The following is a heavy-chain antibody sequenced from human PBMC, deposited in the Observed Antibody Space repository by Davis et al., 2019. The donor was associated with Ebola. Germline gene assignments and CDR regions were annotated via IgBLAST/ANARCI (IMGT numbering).Heavy chain of an antibody. V-gene: IGHV2-5*02. Sequence: SGPTLVKPTQTLTLTCTFSGFSLSTSGVGVGWIRQPPGKALEWLALIYWDDDKRYSPSLKSRLTVTKDTSKNQVVLTVTNMDPEDTATYYCAHSGTYPGSGAFDIWGQGTMVTVSS. D-gene: IGHD1-26*01. CDR3: AHSGTYPGSGAFDI. J-gene: IGHJ3*02. CDR1: GFSLSTSGVG. CDR2: IYWDDDK.